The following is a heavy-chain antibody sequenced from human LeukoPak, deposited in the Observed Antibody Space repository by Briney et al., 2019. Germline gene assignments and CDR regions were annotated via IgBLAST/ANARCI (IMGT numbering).Heavy chain of an antibody. CDR2: ISWNSGSI. Sequence: PGGSLRLSCAASGFTFDDYAMHWVRQAPGKGLEWVSGISWNSGSIGYADSVKGRFTISRDNAKNSLYLQMNSLRAEDTAVYYCARESGVAGPYWGQGTLVTVSS. J-gene: IGHJ4*02. V-gene: IGHV3-9*01. CDR1: GFTFDDYA. CDR3: ARESGVAGPY. D-gene: IGHD6-19*01.